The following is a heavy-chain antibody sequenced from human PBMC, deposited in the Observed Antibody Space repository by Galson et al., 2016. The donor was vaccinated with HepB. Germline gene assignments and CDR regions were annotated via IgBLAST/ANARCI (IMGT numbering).Heavy chain of an antibody. Sequence: SVKVSCKVSGYTLTELSMHWVRQAPGKGLEWMGGFDPDAGETIYAQNFQGRVTMTEDTSTDTAYMELTSLRSEDTAVYYCATGLMAGTTFDYWGQGTLVTVSS. J-gene: IGHJ4*01. CDR3: ATGLMAGTTFDY. V-gene: IGHV1-24*01. CDR1: GYTLTELS. D-gene: IGHD6-19*01. CDR2: FDPDAGET.